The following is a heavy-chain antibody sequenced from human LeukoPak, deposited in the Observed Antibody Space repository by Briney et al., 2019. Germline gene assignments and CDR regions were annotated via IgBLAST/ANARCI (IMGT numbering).Heavy chain of an antibody. Sequence: GGSLRLSCAASGFTFSSYGMHWVRQAPGKGPEWVAFIRYDGSNKYYADSVKGRFTISRDNSKNTLYLQMNSLRAEDTAVYYCAILPGSGSPEPVEYKRFDAFDIWGQGTMVTVSS. CDR3: AILPGSGSPEPVEYKRFDAFDI. V-gene: IGHV3-30*02. J-gene: IGHJ3*02. CDR1: GFTFSSYG. CDR2: IRYDGSNK. D-gene: IGHD1-26*01.